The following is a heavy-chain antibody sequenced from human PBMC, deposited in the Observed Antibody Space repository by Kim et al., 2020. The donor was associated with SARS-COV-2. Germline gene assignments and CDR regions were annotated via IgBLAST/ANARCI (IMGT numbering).Heavy chain of an antibody. CDR1: GFTFTDYF. D-gene: IGHD3-10*01. J-gene: IGHJ4*02. CDR3: AREVGXSGNYXXX. V-gene: IGHV1-2*06. Sequence: ASVKVSCKASGFTFTDYFMHWVRLAPGQGLEWMGRINLNTGGTTYAQMFQGRVTMTRDTSITTAYMDLISLRSDDTAVYYCAREVGXSGNYXXXWGQGTLXTXSS. CDR2: INLNTGGT.